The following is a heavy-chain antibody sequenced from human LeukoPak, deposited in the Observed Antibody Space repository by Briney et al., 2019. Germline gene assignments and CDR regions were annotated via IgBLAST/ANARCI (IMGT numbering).Heavy chain of an antibody. CDR3: TRGTGIVGATVEY. J-gene: IGHJ4*02. V-gene: IGHV3-73*01. CDR1: GFTFSGSA. CDR2: IRSKANSYAT. Sequence: GGSLRLSWAASGFTFSGSAMHWVRQASGKGLEWVGRIRSKANSYATAYAASVKGRFTISRDDSKNTAYLQMNSLKTEDTAVYYCTRGTGIVGATVEYWGQGTLVTVSS. D-gene: IGHD1-26*01.